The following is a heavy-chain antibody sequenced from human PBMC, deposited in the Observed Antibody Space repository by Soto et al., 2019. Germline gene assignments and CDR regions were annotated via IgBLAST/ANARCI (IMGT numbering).Heavy chain of an antibody. V-gene: IGHV1-69*02. CDR3: AAMIVAPFFFDY. CDR1: GGTFNSYT. CDR2: IVSLLGIS. Sequence: QVQLVQSGAEVKKPGSSVKVSCKASGGTFNSYTISWVRQAPGRGREWMGRIVSLLGISNYAQKFQGRVTITADKYTSTAYMELSSLQSEDTAVYYCAAMIVAPFFFDYWGQGTLLTVSS. J-gene: IGHJ4*02. D-gene: IGHD3-22*01.